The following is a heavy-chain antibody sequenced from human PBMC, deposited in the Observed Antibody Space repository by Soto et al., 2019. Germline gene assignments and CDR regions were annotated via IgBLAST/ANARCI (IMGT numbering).Heavy chain of an antibody. J-gene: IGHJ6*02. CDR3: ARGAATRSYYYYGMDV. D-gene: IGHD2-15*01. Sequence: AVDVSCKASGGTFSSYAISWVRQAPGQGLEWMGGIIPIFGTANYAQKFQGRVTITADESTSTAYMELSSLRSEDTAVYYCARGAATRSYYYYGMDVWGQGTTVTVSS. CDR1: GGTFSSYA. CDR2: IIPIFGTA. V-gene: IGHV1-69*13.